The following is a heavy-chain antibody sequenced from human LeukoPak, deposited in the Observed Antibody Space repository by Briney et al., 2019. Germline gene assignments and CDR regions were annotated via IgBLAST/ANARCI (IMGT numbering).Heavy chain of an antibody. V-gene: IGHV4-59*01. CDR3: ARGGYYGSGDDFRFDP. J-gene: IGHJ5*02. Sequence: SETLSLTCTVSGGSISSYYWSWIRQSPGKGLECIGYIHYTGSTNYNPSLKSRVTISVETSKNQFSLKLKSVTAADTAVYYCARGGYYGSGDDFRFDPWGQGTLVTVSS. D-gene: IGHD3-10*01. CDR2: IHYTGST. CDR1: GGSISSYY.